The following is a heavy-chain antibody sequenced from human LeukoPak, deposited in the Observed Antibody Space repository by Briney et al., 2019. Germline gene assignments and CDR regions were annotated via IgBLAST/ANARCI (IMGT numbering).Heavy chain of an antibody. D-gene: IGHD6-19*01. V-gene: IGHV3-53*01. CDR2: IYSNGNT. CDR1: GLIFSSYA. Sequence: QPGGSLRLSCVASGLIFSSYAMNWVRQAPGKGLEWVSVIYSNGNTYYADSVKGRFTISRDNSKNTLYLQMNSLRAEDTAVYYCVRDLAVAGTFDYWGQGTLVTVSS. CDR3: VRDLAVAGTFDY. J-gene: IGHJ4*02.